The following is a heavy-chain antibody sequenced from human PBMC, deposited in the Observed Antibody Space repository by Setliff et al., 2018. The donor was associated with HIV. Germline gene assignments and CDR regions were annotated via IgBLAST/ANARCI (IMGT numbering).Heavy chain of an antibody. CDR1: GYTLTELS. J-gene: IGHJ5*02. CDR2: FDPEDGET. V-gene: IGHV1-24*01. CDR3: ATAYKNTYYYGSGSNKDNWFDP. D-gene: IGHD3-10*01. Sequence: GASVKVSCKVPGYTLTELSMHWVRQAPGKGLEWMGGFDPEDGETIYAQKFQGRVTMTEDTSTDTAYMELSSLRSEDTAVYYCATAYKNTYYYGSGSNKDNWFDPWG.